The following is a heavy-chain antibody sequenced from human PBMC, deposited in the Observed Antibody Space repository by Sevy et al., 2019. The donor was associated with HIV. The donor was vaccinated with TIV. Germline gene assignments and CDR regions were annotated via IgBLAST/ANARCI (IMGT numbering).Heavy chain of an antibody. Sequence: SETLSLTCTVSGGSISGHYWGWIRQSPGKGLEWIAYMYESGSSNYKTSLRSRVTISVDTSKNQISLRLSSVTAADTAVYYCARSGALTYYDTSGFQNDFDSWGPGTLVTVSS. D-gene: IGHD3-22*01. CDR2: MYESGSS. CDR3: ARSGALTYYDTSGFQNDFDS. J-gene: IGHJ4*02. V-gene: IGHV4-59*11. CDR1: GGSISGHY.